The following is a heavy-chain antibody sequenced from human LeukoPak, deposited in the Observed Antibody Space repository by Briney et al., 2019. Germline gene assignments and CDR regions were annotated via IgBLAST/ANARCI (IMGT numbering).Heavy chain of an antibody. CDR1: GGSFSGYY. CDR3: ARGYPLWFGELPYYFDY. CDR2: INHSGST. J-gene: IGHJ4*02. Sequence: SETLSLTCAVYGGSFSGYYWSWIRQPPGKGLEWIGEINHSGSTNYNPSLKSRVTISVDTSKNQFSLKLSSVTAADTAVYYCARGYPLWFGELPYYFDYWGQGTLVTVSS. D-gene: IGHD3-10*01. V-gene: IGHV4-34*01.